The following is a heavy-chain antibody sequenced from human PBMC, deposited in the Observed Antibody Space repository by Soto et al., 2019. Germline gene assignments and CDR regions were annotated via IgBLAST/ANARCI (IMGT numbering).Heavy chain of an antibody. V-gene: IGHV4-59*08. CDR1: GASISGYH. J-gene: IGHJ4*02. CDR2: ISYSGAT. CDR3: AGGCAIDWYTYYFDY. Sequence: QVQLQESGPGLVKPSETLSLTCTVSGASISGYHWSWIRQPPGKGLECLGYISYSGATNYNPSLKRRVTMSVDAAKNRFSLQLNSVTVAATAVCYCAGGCAIDWYTYYFDYWGQGPLVTVSS. D-gene: IGHD3-9*01.